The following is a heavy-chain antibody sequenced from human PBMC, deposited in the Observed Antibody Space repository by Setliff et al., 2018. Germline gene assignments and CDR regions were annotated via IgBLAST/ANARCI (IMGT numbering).Heavy chain of an antibody. V-gene: IGHV5-51*01. CDR3: ARALYPSSFIGHNWFDP. J-gene: IGHJ5*02. Sequence: GESLKISCKDSASTFSNYWIVWVRQMPGKGLEWMGMIYPDDSDTKYHPSFQGQVTISADKSISTAYLQWSSPKASDTAMYYCARALYPSSFIGHNWFDPWGQGTLVTVSS. CDR1: ASTFSNYW. D-gene: IGHD2-2*01. CDR2: IYPDDSDT.